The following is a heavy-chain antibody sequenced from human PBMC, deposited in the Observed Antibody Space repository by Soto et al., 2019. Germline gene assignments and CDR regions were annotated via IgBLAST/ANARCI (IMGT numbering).Heavy chain of an antibody. J-gene: IGHJ6*02. Sequence: GESLKISCAASGFTFSSYAMSWVRQAPGKGLEWVSAISGSGGSTYYADSVKGRFTISRDNSKNTLYLQMNSLRAEDTAVYYCAKDPPRLGRGWYYYGMDVWGQGTTVTVSS. CDR1: GFTFSSYA. CDR2: ISGSGGST. V-gene: IGHV3-23*01. D-gene: IGHD6-19*01. CDR3: AKDPPRLGRGWYYYGMDV.